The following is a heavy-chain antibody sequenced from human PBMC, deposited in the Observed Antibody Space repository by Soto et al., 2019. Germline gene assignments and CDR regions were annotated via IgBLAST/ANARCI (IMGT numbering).Heavy chain of an antibody. CDR1: GGSLNSSSHY. D-gene: IGHD1-26*01. J-gene: IGHJ4*02. Sequence: AETLCLTCTVSGGSLNSSSHYWSWIRQPPGKGLEWIGYIHYFGSTKYNPSLESRVVISVDTSKNQFSLKVPSVTAADTDIYFCARGGSYVGFDSWGQGARVT. CDR3: ARGGSYVGFDS. CDR2: IHYFGST. V-gene: IGHV4-61*01.